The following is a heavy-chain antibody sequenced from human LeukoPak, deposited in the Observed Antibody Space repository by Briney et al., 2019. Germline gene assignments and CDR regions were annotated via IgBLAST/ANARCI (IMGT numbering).Heavy chain of an antibody. Sequence: GGSLRLSCAASGFTFSSYAMHWVRQAPGKGLEWVAVISHDGSNKYYADSVKGRFTISRDNSKNTLYLQMNSLRAEDTAVYYCARDLTMIVVVTQPDVWGKGTTVTVSS. CDR2: ISHDGSNK. CDR3: ARDLTMIVVVTQPDV. D-gene: IGHD3-22*01. V-gene: IGHV3-30*01. CDR1: GFTFSSYA. J-gene: IGHJ6*04.